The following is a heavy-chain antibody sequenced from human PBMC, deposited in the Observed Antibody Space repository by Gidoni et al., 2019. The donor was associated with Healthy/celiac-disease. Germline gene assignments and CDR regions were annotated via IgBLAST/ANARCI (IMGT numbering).Heavy chain of an antibody. V-gene: IGHV3-30*18. CDR1: GFTFSNYG. CDR3: AKEPKERLSYYYYYGMDV. Sequence: QVQLVESGGGVVQPGRSLRLSCAASGFTFSNYGMHWVRQAPGKGLEWVAVISYDGSNKYYADSVKGRFTISRDNSKNTLYLQMNSLRAEDTAVYYCAKEPKERLSYYYYYGMDVWGQGTTVTVSS. CDR2: ISYDGSNK. J-gene: IGHJ6*02. D-gene: IGHD5-18*01.